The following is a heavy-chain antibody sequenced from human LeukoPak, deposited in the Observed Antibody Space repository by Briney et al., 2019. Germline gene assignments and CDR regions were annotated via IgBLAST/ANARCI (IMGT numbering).Heavy chain of an antibody. Sequence: GGSLRLSCAASGFTFSSYAMSWVRQAPGKGLEWVSAISGSGGSTYYADSVKGRFTISRDNSKNTLYLQMNSLRAEGTAVYYCAAHHPYYYDSSGYSPFDYWGQGTLVTVSS. D-gene: IGHD3-22*01. V-gene: IGHV3-23*01. J-gene: IGHJ4*02. CDR3: AAHHPYYYDSSGYSPFDY. CDR1: GFTFSSYA. CDR2: ISGSGGST.